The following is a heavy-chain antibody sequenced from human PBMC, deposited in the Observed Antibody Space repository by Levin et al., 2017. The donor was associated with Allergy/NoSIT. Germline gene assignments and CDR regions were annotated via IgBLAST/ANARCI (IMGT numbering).Heavy chain of an antibody. CDR1: GFTFSSYS. J-gene: IGHJ5*02. CDR2: ISSSSSYI. Sequence: GESLKISCAASGFTFSSYSMNWVRQAPGKGLEWVSSISSSSSYIYYADSVKGRFTISRDNAKNSLYLQMNSLRAEDTAVYYCARGRAYNWFDPWGQGTLVTVSS. V-gene: IGHV3-21*01. CDR3: ARGRAYNWFDP.